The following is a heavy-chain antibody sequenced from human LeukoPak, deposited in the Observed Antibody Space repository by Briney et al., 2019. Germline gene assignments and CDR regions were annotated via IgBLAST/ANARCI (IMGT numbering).Heavy chain of an antibody. D-gene: IGHD2-15*01. CDR3: AKQLGYCSDGSCYFAY. J-gene: IGHJ4*02. CDR1: GGTFSSYA. V-gene: IGHV1-69*13. Sequence: ASVKVSCKASGGTFSSYAISWVRQAPGQGLEWMGGIIPIFGTANYAQKFQGRVTITADESTSTAYMELSSLRSEDTAVYYCAKQLGYCSDGSCYFAYWGQGTLVTVSS. CDR2: IIPIFGTA.